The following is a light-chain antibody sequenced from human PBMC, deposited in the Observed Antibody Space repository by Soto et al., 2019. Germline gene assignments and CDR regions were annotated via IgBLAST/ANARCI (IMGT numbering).Light chain of an antibody. CDR3: SSYTSSGTSAVV. CDR2: EGS. V-gene: IGLV2-14*01. CDR1: SSDIGTYNY. Sequence: QSALTQPASVSGSPGQSITVSCTGTSSDIGTYNYVSWYQQHPGKAPKLMIYEGSNRPSGVSARFSGSKSGNTASLTISGLGAEDEADYYCSSYTSSGTSAVVFGGGTKLTVL. J-gene: IGLJ2*01.